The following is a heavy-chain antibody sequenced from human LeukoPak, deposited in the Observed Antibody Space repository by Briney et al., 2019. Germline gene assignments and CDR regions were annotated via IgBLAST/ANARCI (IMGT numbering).Heavy chain of an antibody. CDR1: GFTFGDYA. Sequence: PGGSLRLSCTASGFTFGDYAMSWVRQAPGKGLEWVGFIRSKAYGGTTEYAASVKGRFTISRDDSKSIAYLQMNSLKTEDTAVYYCTRDEGATMVRGVDYWGQGTLVTVSS. V-gene: IGHV3-49*04. J-gene: IGHJ4*02. CDR3: TRDEGATMVRGVDY. CDR2: IRSKAYGGTT. D-gene: IGHD3-10*01.